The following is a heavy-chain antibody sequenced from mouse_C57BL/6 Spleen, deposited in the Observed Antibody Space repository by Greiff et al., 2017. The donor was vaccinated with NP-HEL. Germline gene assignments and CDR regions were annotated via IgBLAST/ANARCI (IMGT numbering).Heavy chain of an antibody. D-gene: IGHD2-5*01. CDR2: IYPSDSET. J-gene: IGHJ3*01. V-gene: IGHV1-61*01. Sequence: QVQLQQPGAELVRPGSSVKLSCKASGYTFTSYWMDWVKQRPGQGLEWIGNIYPSDSETHYNQKFKDKATLTVDKSSTTAYMQLSSLTSEDSAVYYCARPFSNYPAWFAYWGQGTLVTVSA. CDR3: ARPFSNYPAWFAY. CDR1: GYTFTSYW.